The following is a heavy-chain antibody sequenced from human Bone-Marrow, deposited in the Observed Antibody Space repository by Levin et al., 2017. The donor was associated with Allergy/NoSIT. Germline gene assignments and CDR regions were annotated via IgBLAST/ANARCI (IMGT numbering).Heavy chain of an antibody. CDR2: ISYDGSNK. Sequence: QPGGSLRLSCAASGFTFSRFAMHWVRQAPGKGLESVAVISYDGSNKYYADAVKGRFTISRDNSKNTLYLEMDILRVEDTAVYYCAKTATAGLRYYYGLDVWGQGTTVTVSS. CDR3: AKTATAGLRYYYGLDV. CDR1: GFTFSRFA. V-gene: IGHV3-30*18. D-gene: IGHD2-21*02. J-gene: IGHJ6*02.